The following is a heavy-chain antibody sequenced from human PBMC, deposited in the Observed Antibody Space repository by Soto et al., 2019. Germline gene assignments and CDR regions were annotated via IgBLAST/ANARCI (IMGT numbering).Heavy chain of an antibody. D-gene: IGHD3-10*01. CDR2: FDPEDGET. V-gene: IGHV1-24*01. CDR3: AKMPPRGGSYYSAHTY. Sequence: ASVKVSCKVSGYTLTELSMHWVRQAPGKGLEWMGGFDPEDGETIYAQKFQGRVTMTEDTSTDTAYMELSSLRSEDTAVYYCAKMPPRGGSYYSAHTYWGQGTRVTVSS. J-gene: IGHJ4*02. CDR1: GYTLTELS.